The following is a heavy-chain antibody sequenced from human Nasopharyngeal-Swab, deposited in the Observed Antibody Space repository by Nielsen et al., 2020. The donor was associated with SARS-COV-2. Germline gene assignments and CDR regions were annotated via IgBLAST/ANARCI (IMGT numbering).Heavy chain of an antibody. CDR2: SRNKANSYTT. CDR1: GFTFRAHY. V-gene: IGHV3-72*01. J-gene: IGHJ6*02. D-gene: IGHD6-13*01. Sequence: GGSLRLSCAASGFTFRAHYMDWVRQAPGKGLEWVGRSRNKANSYTTEYAASVKGRFTISRDDSKNSLYLQMSSLRTEDTALYYCARDLSSIWTSGLGVWGQGTTVIVSS. CDR3: ARDLSSIWTSGLGV.